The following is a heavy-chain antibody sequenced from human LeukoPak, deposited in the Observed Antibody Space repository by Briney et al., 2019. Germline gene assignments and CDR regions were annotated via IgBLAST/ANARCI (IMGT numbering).Heavy chain of an antibody. Sequence: ASVKVSCKASGGTFSSYAISWVRQAPGQGLEWMGGIIPIFGTANYAQKFQGRVTITADESTSTAYMELSSLRSEDTAVYYCAKDDFRSHIVATGRGLLSYWGQGTLVTVSS. V-gene: IGHV1-69*13. CDR3: AKDDFRSHIVATGRGLLSY. CDR1: GGTFSSYA. D-gene: IGHD5-12*01. CDR2: IIPIFGTA. J-gene: IGHJ4*02.